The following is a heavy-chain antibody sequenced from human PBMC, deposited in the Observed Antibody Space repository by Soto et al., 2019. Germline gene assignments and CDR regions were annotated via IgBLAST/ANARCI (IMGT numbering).Heavy chain of an antibody. Sequence: QITVKESGPTLVKPTQTLTLTCTVSGFSLSTSGVAVAWIRQPPGKALEWLALLYWDDDERYSPPLRSRLTLTTDNSKNQVVLTMANMDPVDTGTYYCVHRQYNGYDWGYFDYWGQGSLVAVSS. CDR1: GFSLSTSGVA. CDR3: VHRQYNGYDWGYFDY. D-gene: IGHD5-12*01. V-gene: IGHV2-5*02. J-gene: IGHJ4*02. CDR2: LYWDDDE.